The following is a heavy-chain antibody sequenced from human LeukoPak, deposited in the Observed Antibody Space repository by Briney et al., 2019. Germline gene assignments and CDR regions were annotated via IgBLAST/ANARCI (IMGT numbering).Heavy chain of an antibody. D-gene: IGHD6-13*01. CDR1: GFTFSSYW. Sequence: GGSLRLSCADSGFTFSSYWMHWVRQAPGKGLVWVSRINSDGSSTSYADSVKGRFTISRDNAKNTLYLQMNSLRAEDTAVYYCARANSRGNWLDPWGQGTLVTVSP. J-gene: IGHJ5*02. CDR3: ARANSRGNWLDP. V-gene: IGHV3-74*01. CDR2: INSDGSST.